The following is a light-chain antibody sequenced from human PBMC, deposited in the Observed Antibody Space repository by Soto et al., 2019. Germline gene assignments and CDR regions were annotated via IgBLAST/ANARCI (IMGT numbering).Light chain of an antibody. CDR3: QQYGSSLFT. J-gene: IGKJ4*01. Sequence: ETVLTQSPGTLSLSPGERVTLSCRASQSVSSSYLAWYQQKPGQAPRLLIYGASSRATGIPDRFSGSGSGTDFTLTISRLEPEDFAVYYCQQYGSSLFTFGGGTKVEIK. V-gene: IGKV3-20*01. CDR2: GAS. CDR1: QSVSSSY.